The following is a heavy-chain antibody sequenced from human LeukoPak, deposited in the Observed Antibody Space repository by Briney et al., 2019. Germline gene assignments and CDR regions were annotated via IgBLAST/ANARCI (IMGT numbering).Heavy chain of an antibody. D-gene: IGHD6-13*01. J-gene: IGHJ5*02. CDR1: GGTFISYA. CDR2: IIPIFGTA. Sequence: ASVKVSCKASGGTFISYAISWVRQAPGQGLEWMGGIIPIFGTANYAQKFQGRVTITADESTSTAYMELSSLRSEDTAVYYCATHLPAAGTNNWFDPWGQGTLVTVSS. V-gene: IGHV1-69*13. CDR3: ATHLPAAGTNNWFDP.